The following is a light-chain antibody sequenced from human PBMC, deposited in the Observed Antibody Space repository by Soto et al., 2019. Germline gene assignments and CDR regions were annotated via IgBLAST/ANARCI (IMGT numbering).Light chain of an antibody. Sequence: QSVLTQPPSASGTPGQGVTISCSGSSSNIGTNYVYWYQQLPGTAPKLLIYNNNERPSGVPDRFSGSKSGTSASLAISGLRSEDEADYYCAAWDDSLSGWVFGGGTKVTVL. CDR3: AAWDDSLSGWV. CDR1: SSNIGTNY. J-gene: IGLJ3*02. CDR2: NNN. V-gene: IGLV1-47*02.